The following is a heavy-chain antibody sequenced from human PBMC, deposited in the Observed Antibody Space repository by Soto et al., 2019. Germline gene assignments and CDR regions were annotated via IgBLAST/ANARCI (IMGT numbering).Heavy chain of an antibody. CDR1: GFTVSSNY. D-gene: IGHD3-10*01. V-gene: IGHV3-53*01. J-gene: IGHJ4*02. Sequence: EVQLVESGGGLIQPGGSLRLSCAASGFTVSSNYMSWVRQAPGKGLEWVSVIYSGGSTYYADSVKGRFTISRDNSKNTLYLQMNSLRAEDTAVYYCARDALGFGGSKGFDYWGQGTLVTVSS. CDR3: ARDALGFGGSKGFDY. CDR2: IYSGGST.